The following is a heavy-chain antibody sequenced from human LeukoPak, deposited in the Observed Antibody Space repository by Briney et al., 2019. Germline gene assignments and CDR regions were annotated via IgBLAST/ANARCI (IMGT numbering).Heavy chain of an antibody. CDR3: AKERPTTTAFDY. CDR2: ISGSGGNT. J-gene: IGHJ4*02. CDR1: GFTFSFYG. D-gene: IGHD4-11*01. V-gene: IGHV3-23*01. Sequence: GGSLRLSCAASGFTFSFYGMHWVRQAPGKGLEWVSLISGSGGNTYYADSVKGRFTISRDNSKNTLYLQMSSLRAEDTAVYFCAKERPTTTAFDYWGQGALVTVSS.